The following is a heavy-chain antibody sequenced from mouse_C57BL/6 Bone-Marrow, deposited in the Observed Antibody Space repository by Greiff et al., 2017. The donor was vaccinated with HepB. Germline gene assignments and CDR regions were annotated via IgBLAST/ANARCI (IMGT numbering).Heavy chain of an antibody. Sequence: VQLQQSGAELVRPGASVKLSCTASGFNIKDDYMHWVKQRPEQGLEWIGWIDPENGDTEYASKFQGKATITADTSSNTAYLQLSSLTSEDTAVYYCTTDYDDWFADWGQGTLVTVSA. D-gene: IGHD2-4*01. CDR3: TTDYDDWFAD. CDR2: IDPENGDT. CDR1: GFNIKDDY. J-gene: IGHJ3*01. V-gene: IGHV14-4*01.